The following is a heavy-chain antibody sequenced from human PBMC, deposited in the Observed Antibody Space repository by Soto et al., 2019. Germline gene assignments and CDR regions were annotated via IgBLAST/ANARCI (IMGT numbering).Heavy chain of an antibody. Sequence: HGGSLRLCCASSGFTFSIYAMSWVRHAPGKGLEWVSAISGSGGSTYYADSVKGRFTISRDNSKNTLYLQMNSLRAEDTAVYYCAKEKYYGSGNYYYGMGVWGQATTVTVSS. CDR3: AKEKYYGSGNYYYGMGV. D-gene: IGHD3-10*01. V-gene: IGHV3-23*01. CDR2: ISGSGGST. J-gene: IGHJ6*02. CDR1: GFTFSIYA.